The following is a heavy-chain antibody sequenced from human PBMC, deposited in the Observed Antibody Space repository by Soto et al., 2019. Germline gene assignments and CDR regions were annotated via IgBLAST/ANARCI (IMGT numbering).Heavy chain of an antibody. V-gene: IGHV4-30-4*01. J-gene: IGHJ6*02. CDR2: IYYSGST. D-gene: IGHD2-2*01. CDR3: ARDQDCSSTSCYSTAPYGMDV. Sequence: KTAETLSLTCTVSVGSISSGDYYWSWIRQPPGKGLGWIGYIYYSGSTYYNPSLKSRVTISVDTSKNQFSLKLSSVTAADTAVYYCARDQDCSSTSCYSTAPYGMDVWGQGTTVTVSS. CDR1: VGSISSGDYY.